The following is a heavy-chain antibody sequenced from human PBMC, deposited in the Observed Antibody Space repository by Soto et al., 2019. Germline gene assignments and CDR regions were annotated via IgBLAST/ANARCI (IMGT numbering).Heavy chain of an antibody. CDR1: GDSVSSNSAA. D-gene: IGHD2-15*01. Sequence: SQTLSLTCVISGDSVSSNSAAWNWIRQSPSRGLEWLGRTYYRSKWYNDYAVSVKSRITINPDTSKNQFSLQLNSVTPEDTAVYYCARDTRVVVAATLYYYYGMDVWGQGTTVTVSS. CDR3: ARDTRVVVAATLYYYYGMDV. V-gene: IGHV6-1*01. CDR2: TYYRSKWYN. J-gene: IGHJ6*02.